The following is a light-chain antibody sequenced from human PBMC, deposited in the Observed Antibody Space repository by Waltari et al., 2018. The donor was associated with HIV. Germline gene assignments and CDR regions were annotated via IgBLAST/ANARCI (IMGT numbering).Light chain of an antibody. V-gene: IGLV10-54*01. CDR2: RRG. Sequence: AGLTQPSSVSKCLGQNVPLTCTGHDKNVRHEGPGWLRRHAGHPPEVLSFRRGARPAGISEKYSASRSGNTASLTITGLRVDDEAVYYCAAWDSSRSEWVFGGGTKLTVL. J-gene: IGLJ3*02. CDR3: AAWDSSRSEWV. CDR1: DKNVRHEG.